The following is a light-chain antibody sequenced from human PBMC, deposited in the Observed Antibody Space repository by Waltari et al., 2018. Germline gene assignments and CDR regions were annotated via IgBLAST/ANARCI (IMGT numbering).Light chain of an antibody. Sequence: SYELTQPPSVSVSPGQTASITCSGDQLGDKYTCWYQQKPGQSPVLVIFQDIKRPSGIPERFSGSNSGNTATLTISGTQPMDEADYHCQAWDSSTVVFGGGTKLTVL. CDR1: QLGDKY. CDR2: QDI. V-gene: IGLV3-1*01. J-gene: IGLJ3*02. CDR3: QAWDSSTVV.